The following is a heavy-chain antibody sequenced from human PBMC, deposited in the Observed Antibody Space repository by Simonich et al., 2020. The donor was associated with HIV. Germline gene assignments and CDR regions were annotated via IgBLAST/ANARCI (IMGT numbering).Heavy chain of an antibody. Sequence: QVQLVQSGAEVKKPGASVKVSCKASGYTFSSYYMHWVRQAPGQGLEWMGIINPSGGSTSYAQKFQGRVTMTRDTSTSTVYMELRSLRSEDTAVYFCARDPSLSPVDLYFDFWGQGTLVTVSS. V-gene: IGHV1-46*03. D-gene: IGHD2-2*01. CDR2: INPSGGST. J-gene: IGHJ4*02. CDR3: ARDPSLSPVDLYFDF. CDR1: GYTFSSYY.